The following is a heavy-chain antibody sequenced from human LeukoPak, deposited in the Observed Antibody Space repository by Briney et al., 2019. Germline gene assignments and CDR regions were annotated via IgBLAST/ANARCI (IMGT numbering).Heavy chain of an antibody. CDR1: GFTFSSYA. V-gene: IGHV3-23*01. D-gene: IGHD2-21*01. J-gene: IGHJ3*02. Sequence: GGSLRLSCAASGFTFSSYAMSWVRQAPGKGLEWVSAISGSGGTTYYADSVKGRFTISRGNAKNSLYLQMNSLRVEDTAVYYCARDESGDNDAFDIWGQGTMVTVSS. CDR2: ISGSGGTT. CDR3: ARDESGDNDAFDI.